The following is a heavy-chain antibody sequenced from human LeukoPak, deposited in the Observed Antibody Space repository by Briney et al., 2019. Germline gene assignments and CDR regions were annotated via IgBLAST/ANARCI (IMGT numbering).Heavy chain of an antibody. CDR3: AKDHDVLRFLEWLSHPVFQH. CDR1: GFTFSSYA. CDR2: ISGSGGCT. D-gene: IGHD3-3*01. J-gene: IGHJ1*01. Sequence: GGSLRLSCAASGFTFSSYAMSWVRQAPGKGLEWVSAISGSGGCTYYADSVKGRFTISRDNSKNTLYLQMNSLRAEDTAVYYCAKDHDVLRFLEWLSHPVFQHWGQGTLVTVSS. V-gene: IGHV3-23*01.